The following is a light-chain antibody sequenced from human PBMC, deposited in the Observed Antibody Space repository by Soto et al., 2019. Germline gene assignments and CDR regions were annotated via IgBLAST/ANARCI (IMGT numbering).Light chain of an antibody. V-gene: IGKV1-13*02. Sequence: AIQLTQSPSSLSASVGDRVTITCRASKDISSALAWYQQKPGQAPKLLIYDASSLESGVPSRFSGSGSGTDFTLTISSLQPEDFATYYCQQLYSYPPITFGQGTRVEIK. CDR1: KDISSA. CDR3: QQLYSYPPIT. J-gene: IGKJ5*01. CDR2: DAS.